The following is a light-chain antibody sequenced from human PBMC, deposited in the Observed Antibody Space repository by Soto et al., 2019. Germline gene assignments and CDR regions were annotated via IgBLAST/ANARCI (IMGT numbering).Light chain of an antibody. V-gene: IGKV1-5*01. J-gene: IGKJ2*01. CDR1: QSISSW. Sequence: DIQMTQSPSTLSASVGDRVTITCRASQSISSWLAWYQQKPGKAPKLLIYDASTLESGVPSRFSGSGYGTEFTLTINSLQPGDFATYYCQQYESFSPYTFGQGTRLEI. CDR2: DAS. CDR3: QQYESFSPYT.